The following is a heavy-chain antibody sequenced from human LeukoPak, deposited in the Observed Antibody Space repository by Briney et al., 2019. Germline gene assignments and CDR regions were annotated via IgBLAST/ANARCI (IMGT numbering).Heavy chain of an antibody. D-gene: IGHD2-15*01. V-gene: IGHV3-21*04. CDR1: GFTFSSYS. J-gene: IGHJ4*02. Sequence: PGGSLRLSCAASGFTFSSYSMNWVRQAPGKGLEWVSSISSSSSYIYYADSVKGRFTISRDNAKNTLFLQMNRLRPEDAAVYYCAKAPVTTCRGAFCYPFDYWGLGTLVTVSS. CDR3: AKAPVTTCRGAFCYPFDY. CDR2: ISSSSSYI.